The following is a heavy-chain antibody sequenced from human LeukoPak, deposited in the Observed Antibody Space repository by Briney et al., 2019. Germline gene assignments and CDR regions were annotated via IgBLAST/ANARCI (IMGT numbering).Heavy chain of an antibody. J-gene: IGHJ4*02. Sequence: SETLSLTCAVYGGSFSGYYWSWIRQPPGKGLEWIGEINHSGGTNYNPSLKSRVTISVDTSKNQFSLKLSSVTAADTAVYYCASSAHYDILTGYSYRYYFDYWGQGTLVTVSS. CDR2: INHSGGT. CDR3: ASSAHYDILTGYSYRYYFDY. D-gene: IGHD3-9*01. V-gene: IGHV4-34*01. CDR1: GGSFSGYY.